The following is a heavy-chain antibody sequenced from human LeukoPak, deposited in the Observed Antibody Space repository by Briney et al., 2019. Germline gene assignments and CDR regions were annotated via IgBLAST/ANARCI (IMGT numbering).Heavy chain of an antibody. CDR1: GYTFTGYY. Sequence: GASVKVSCKASGYTFTGYYIHWVRQAPGQGLDWMGWINPDSGGTNFPQKFQGRVTMTRDTSISTAYMELSRLRSDDTAVYHCARGDSYGYTSGFDYWGQGTLVTVSS. V-gene: IGHV1-2*02. CDR3: ARGDSYGYTSGFDY. CDR2: INPDSGGT. J-gene: IGHJ4*02. D-gene: IGHD5-18*01.